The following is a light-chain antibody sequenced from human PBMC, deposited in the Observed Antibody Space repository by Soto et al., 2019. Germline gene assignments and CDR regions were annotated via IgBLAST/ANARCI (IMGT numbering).Light chain of an antibody. V-gene: IGKV3-15*01. CDR1: QSVGTY. CDR2: GAS. CDR3: QQYNDWPRT. Sequence: EIVMTQSPATLSVSPGERATLSCRASQSVGTYLAWYQQKPGQAPRLLIYGASTRAAGISPRFSGGGSGTEFTLTISSLQSEDFAVYYCQQYNDWPRTFGQGT. J-gene: IGKJ1*01.